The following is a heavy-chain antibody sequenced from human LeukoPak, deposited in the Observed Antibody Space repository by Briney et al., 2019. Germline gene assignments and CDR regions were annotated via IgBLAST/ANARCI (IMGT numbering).Heavy chain of an antibody. CDR1: GFTFSTYA. Sequence: PGGSLRLSCAASGFTFSTYAMHWVRQAPGKGLEWVANIKEDGSDNSYVESVKGRFTISRDNAKNSLYLQLNSLRAEDTAVYFCARQRYSDYWGQGTLVTVSS. CDR3: ARQRYSDY. D-gene: IGHD1-1*01. CDR2: IKEDGSDN. V-gene: IGHV3-7*01. J-gene: IGHJ4*02.